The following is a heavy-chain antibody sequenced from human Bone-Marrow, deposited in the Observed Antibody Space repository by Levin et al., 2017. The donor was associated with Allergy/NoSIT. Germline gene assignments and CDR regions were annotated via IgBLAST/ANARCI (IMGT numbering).Heavy chain of an antibody. J-gene: IGHJ4*02. CDR1: GYIFMNYW. CDR3: ARYGDWAMYYPEY. Sequence: PGASVKVSCKGSGYIFMNYWIGWVRQMPGKGLEWMGIVYAGDSDTRYSPSFRGQVTISVDKSINTAYLQWSSLKASDTAVYYCARYGDWAMYYPEYWGQGTLVTVSS. V-gene: IGHV5-51*01. CDR2: VYAGDSDT. D-gene: IGHD4-17*01.